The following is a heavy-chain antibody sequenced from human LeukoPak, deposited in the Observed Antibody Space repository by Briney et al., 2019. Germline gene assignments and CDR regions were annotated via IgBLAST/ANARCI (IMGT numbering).Heavy chain of an antibody. D-gene: IGHD3-10*01. Sequence: GASVKVSCKASGYTFTGYYMHWVRQAPGQGLEWMGWINPNSGGTNYAQKFQGRVTMTRDTSISTAYMELSRLRSDDTAVYYCARGRSSGFIVHYYYMDVWGKGTTVTISS. J-gene: IGHJ6*03. CDR2: INPNSGGT. CDR1: GYTFTGYY. V-gene: IGHV1-2*02. CDR3: ARGRSSGFIVHYYYMDV.